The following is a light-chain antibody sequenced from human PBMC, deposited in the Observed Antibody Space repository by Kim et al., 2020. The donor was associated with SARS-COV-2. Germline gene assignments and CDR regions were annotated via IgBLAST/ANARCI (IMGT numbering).Light chain of an antibody. J-gene: IGLJ3*02. Sequence: SSELTQDPAVSVALGQTVRITCQGDSLRRYFASWYQQKPGQAPVLLIYGKNNRPSGIPDRFSGSSSGNTASLTITGAQAEDEADYYCNSRDSSDNHLVFGGGTQLTVL. CDR2: GKN. CDR1: SLRRYF. CDR3: NSRDSSDNHLV. V-gene: IGLV3-19*01.